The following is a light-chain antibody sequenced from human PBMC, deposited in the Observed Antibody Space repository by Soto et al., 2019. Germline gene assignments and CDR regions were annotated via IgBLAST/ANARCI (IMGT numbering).Light chain of an antibody. CDR2: GAS. CDR1: QSVRSSY. J-gene: IGKJ1*01. CDR3: HQYGDSPQT. Sequence: EIVFTQSPGTHSFSPFERATLSCVSSQSVRSSYLAWYQQKPGQAPRLLIYGASTRATGIPDRFSGGGSGTDFTLTISRLEPEDFAVYFCHQYGDSPQTFGQGTKVDIK. V-gene: IGKV3-20*01.